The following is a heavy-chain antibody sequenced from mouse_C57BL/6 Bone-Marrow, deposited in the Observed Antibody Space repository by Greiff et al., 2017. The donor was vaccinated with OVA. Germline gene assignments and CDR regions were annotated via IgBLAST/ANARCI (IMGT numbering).Heavy chain of an antibody. D-gene: IGHD2-2*01. CDR3: ARGSYGYDPYAMDY. Sequence: EVHLVESGGGLVQSGRSLRLSCATSGFTFSDFYMEWVRQAPGKGLEWIAASRNKANNYTTEYSASVKGRFIVSRDTSQSILYLQMNALRAEDTAIYYCARGSYGYDPYAMDYWGQGTSVTVSS. CDR1: GFTFSDFY. CDR2: SRNKANNYTT. J-gene: IGHJ4*01. V-gene: IGHV7-1*01.